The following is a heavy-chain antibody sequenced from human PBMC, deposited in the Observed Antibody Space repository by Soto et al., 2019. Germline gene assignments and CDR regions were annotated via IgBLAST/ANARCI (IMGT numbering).Heavy chain of an antibody. Sequence: GGSMLLSCTSFGFPFSNFLMVSVRPPPGKGLDWVSTISGDGTNTHYADSVKGRFSISRDNSKNTVYLQMDTLRAEDTAMHFCARDAGASDEMFGYWGQGTQVTVSS. V-gene: IGHV3-23*01. CDR3: ARDAGASDEMFGY. CDR1: GFPFSNFL. CDR2: ISGDGTNT. J-gene: IGHJ4*02.